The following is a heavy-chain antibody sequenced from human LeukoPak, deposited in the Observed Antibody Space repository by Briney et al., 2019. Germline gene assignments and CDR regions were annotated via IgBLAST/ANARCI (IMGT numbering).Heavy chain of an antibody. J-gene: IGHJ6*04. CDR3: AKRSITMVRGVTYYYGMDV. D-gene: IGHD3-10*01. V-gene: IGHV3-23*01. CDR2: ISGSRCST. CDR1: VFTFSSYA. Sequence: GGSLRLSCAASVFTFSSYAMSWVRQAPGEGLEWVSAISGSRCSTYYADSVKGRFTISRDISKNTLYLQMNSLRAEDTAVYYCAKRSITMVRGVTYYYGMDVWGKGTTVTVSS.